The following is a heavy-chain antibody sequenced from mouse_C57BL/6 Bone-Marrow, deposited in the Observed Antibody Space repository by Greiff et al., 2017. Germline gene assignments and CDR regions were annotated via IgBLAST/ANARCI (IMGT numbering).Heavy chain of an antibody. CDR2: IRNKANNHAT. CDR3: TRIYYYGSSYVYYAMDY. Sequence: EVKLVESGGGLVQPGGSMKLSCAASGFTFSDAWMDWVRQSPEKGLEWVAEIRNKANNHATYYAESVKGRFTISRDDSKSSVYLQMNSLRAEDTGIYYCTRIYYYGSSYVYYAMDYWGQGTSGTVSS. D-gene: IGHD1-1*01. CDR1: GFTFSDAW. J-gene: IGHJ4*01. V-gene: IGHV6-6*01.